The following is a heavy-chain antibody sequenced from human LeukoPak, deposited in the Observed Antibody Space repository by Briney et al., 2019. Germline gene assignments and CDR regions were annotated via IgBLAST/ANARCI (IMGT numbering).Heavy chain of an antibody. Sequence: SETLSLTCTVSGGSISSYYWSWIRQPPGKGLEWIGYIYYSGSTNYNPSLKSRVTISVDTSKNQFSLKLSSVTAADAAVYYCARHQRGGWYYFDYWGQGTLVTVSS. V-gene: IGHV4-59*08. CDR1: GGSISSYY. CDR3: ARHQRGGWYYFDY. CDR2: IYYSGST. J-gene: IGHJ4*02. D-gene: IGHD2-15*01.